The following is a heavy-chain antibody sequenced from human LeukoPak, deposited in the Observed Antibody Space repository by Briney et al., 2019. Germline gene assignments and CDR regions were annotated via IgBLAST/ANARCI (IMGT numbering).Heavy chain of an antibody. Sequence: GGSLRLSCAASGFTFISYWMHWVRQAPGKGLVWVSRINGYGSSTDFADSVKGRFTISRDNAKNTLYLQMNSLRAEDTAVYYCARDAPGNTALDYWGQGTLVTISS. J-gene: IGHJ4*02. CDR3: ARDAPGNTALDY. CDR2: INGYGSST. V-gene: IGHV3-74*01. D-gene: IGHD5-18*01. CDR1: GFTFISYW.